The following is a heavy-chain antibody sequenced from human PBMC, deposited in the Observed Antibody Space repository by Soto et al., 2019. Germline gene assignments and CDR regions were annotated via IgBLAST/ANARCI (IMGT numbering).Heavy chain of an antibody. D-gene: IGHD4-17*01. J-gene: IGHJ4*02. Sequence: ASVKVSCKASGFTFTSSAVQWVRQARGQRLEWIGWIVVGSGNTNYAQKFQERVTITRDMSTSTAYMELSSLRSEDTAVYYCAAAGPPTVTTFDYWGQGTLVTVSS. CDR1: GFTFTSSA. CDR2: IVVGSGNT. CDR3: AAAGPPTVTTFDY. V-gene: IGHV1-58*01.